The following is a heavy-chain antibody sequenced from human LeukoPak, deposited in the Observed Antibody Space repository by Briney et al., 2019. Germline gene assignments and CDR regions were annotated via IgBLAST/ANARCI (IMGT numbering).Heavy chain of an antibody. D-gene: IGHD3-22*01. CDR3: ASAFNYDSSGYYPHSLDY. V-gene: IGHV1-2*02. CDR2: INPNSGGT. Sequence: ASVKVSCKASGYTFTGYYMHWVRQAPGQGLEWMGWINPNSGGTNYAQKFQGRVTMTRDTSISTAYMELSRLRSDDTAVYYCASAFNYDSSGYYPHSLDYWGQGTLVTVSS. J-gene: IGHJ4*02. CDR1: GYTFTGYY.